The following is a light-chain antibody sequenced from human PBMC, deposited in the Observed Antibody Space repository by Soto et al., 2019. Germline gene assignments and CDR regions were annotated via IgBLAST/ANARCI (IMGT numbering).Light chain of an antibody. CDR3: QQYHMYSGT. CDR1: QTIDSW. V-gene: IGKV1-5*03. Sequence: DIQMTQSPSTLSASVGDRVTIACRASQTIDSWLAWYQQRPGKPPTLLIYKASTLASGVPSRFSGSGSGTEFTLTINSLQPDDFATYYCQQYHMYSGTFGQGTKVDIK. CDR2: KAS. J-gene: IGKJ1*01.